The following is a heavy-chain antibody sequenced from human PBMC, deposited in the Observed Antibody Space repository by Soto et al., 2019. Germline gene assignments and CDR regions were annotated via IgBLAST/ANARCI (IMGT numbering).Heavy chain of an antibody. V-gene: IGHV3-7*01. D-gene: IGHD5-18*01. CDR1: GFTFSSYW. CDR3: ASAGSGRGYSYGYRSFDY. Sequence: EVQLVESGGGLVQPGGSLRLSCAASGFTFSSYWMSWVRQAPGKGLEWVANIKQDRSEKYYVDSVKGRFTISRDNAKNSLYLQMNSLRAEDTAVYYCASAGSGRGYSYGYRSFDYWGQGTLVTVSS. CDR2: IKQDRSEK. J-gene: IGHJ4*02.